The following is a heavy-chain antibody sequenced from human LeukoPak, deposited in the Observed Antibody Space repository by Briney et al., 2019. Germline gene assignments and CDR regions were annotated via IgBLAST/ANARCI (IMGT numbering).Heavy chain of an antibody. CDR3: AKWYSSTWYNWFDP. J-gene: IGHJ5*02. CDR1: GFTFSSYA. Sequence: GGSLRLSCAASGFTFSSYAMSWVRQAPGKGLEWVSGISGTGDSTYYADPVKGRFSISRDNSKNTLYLQMNSLRAEDTAVYYCAKWYSSTWYNWFDPWGQGTLVTVPS. CDR2: ISGTGDST. D-gene: IGHD6-13*01. V-gene: IGHV3-23*01.